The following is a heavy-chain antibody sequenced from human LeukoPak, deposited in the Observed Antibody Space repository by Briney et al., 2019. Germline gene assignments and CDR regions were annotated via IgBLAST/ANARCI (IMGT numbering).Heavy chain of an antibody. V-gene: IGHV4-39*01. D-gene: IGHD4-17*01. CDR2: IYYSGRT. CDR3: ARTYGDYDDAFDV. J-gene: IGHJ3*01. Sequence: PSETLSLTCTVSGGSISSSTYYWGWIRQPPGKGLEWIGSIYYSGRTYNNPSLKSRVTIFADTSKNQFSLKLSSVTATDTAVYYCARTYGDYDDAFDVWGQGTMVTVSS. CDR1: GGSISSSTYY.